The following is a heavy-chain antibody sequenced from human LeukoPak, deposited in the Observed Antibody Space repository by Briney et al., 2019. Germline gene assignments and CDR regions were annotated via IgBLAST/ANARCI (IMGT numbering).Heavy chain of an antibody. D-gene: IGHD1-26*01. J-gene: IGHJ4*02. V-gene: IGHV3-33*08. CDR2: IWFDGSKK. CDR1: GFSVSTND. Sequence: PGESLRLSCAASGFSVSTNDLSWVRQAPGKGLEWVAVIWFDGSKKYYADSVKGRFTISRDNSKNSLHPRMNTLRAEDTAVYYCARGYGSYSIDYWGQGTLVTVSS. CDR3: ARGYGSYSIDY.